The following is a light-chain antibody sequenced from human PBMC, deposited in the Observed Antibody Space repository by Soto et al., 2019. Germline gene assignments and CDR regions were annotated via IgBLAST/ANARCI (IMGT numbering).Light chain of an antibody. CDR1: SSDVGGYNF. Sequence: AALSQPASVTGSPRHSVTISCPGTSSDVGGYNFVSWYQQHPDKAPKLMIYDVTNRPSGVSNRFSGSKSGNTASLTISGLQAEDEAAYYCSSYTSISTYVFGTGTKVTAL. CDR2: DVT. V-gene: IGLV2-14*01. CDR3: SSYTSISTYV. J-gene: IGLJ1*01.